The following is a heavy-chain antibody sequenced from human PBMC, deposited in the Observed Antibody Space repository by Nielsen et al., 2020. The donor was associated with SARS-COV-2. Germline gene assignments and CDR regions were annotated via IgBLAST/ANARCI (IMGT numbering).Heavy chain of an antibody. CDR2: INPNSGGT. D-gene: IGHD3-3*01. Sequence: ASVKVSCKASGYTFTGYYMHWVRQAPGQGLEWMGRINPNSGGTNYAQKFQGRVTMTRDTSISTAYMELSRLRSDDTAVYYCARSYDFSNWFDPWGQGTLVTVSS. V-gene: IGHV1-2*06. CDR3: ARSYDFSNWFDP. CDR1: GYTFTGYY. J-gene: IGHJ5*02.